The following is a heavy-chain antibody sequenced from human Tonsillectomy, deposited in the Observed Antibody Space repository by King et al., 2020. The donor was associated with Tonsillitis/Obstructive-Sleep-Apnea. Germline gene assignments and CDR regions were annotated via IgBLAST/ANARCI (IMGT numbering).Heavy chain of an antibody. CDR3: ARVGSGSSSWYYFDY. J-gene: IGHJ4*02. D-gene: IGHD6-13*01. CDR2: IYYSGST. V-gene: IGHV4-59*01. CDR1: GGSISSYY. Sequence: QLQESGPGLVKPSETLSLTCTVSGGSISSYYWSWIRQPPGKGLEWIWYIYYSGSTNYNPSLKSRVTISVDTSKNQFSLKLSSVTAADTAVYYCARVGSGSSSWYYFDYWGQGTLVTVSS.